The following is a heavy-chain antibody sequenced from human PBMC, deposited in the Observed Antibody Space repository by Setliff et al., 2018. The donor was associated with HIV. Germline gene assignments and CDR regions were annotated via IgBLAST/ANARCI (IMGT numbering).Heavy chain of an antibody. Sequence: LRLSCAASGFTFRNYKFNWVRQAPGRGLEWVSSISIGSGGAIDYADSVQGRFTISRDNSKNSLYLQMNSLRVEDTAVYYCARDYLYYNLYNGSPVYGMDVWGQGATVTVSS. D-gene: IGHD3-3*01. V-gene: IGHV3-48*03. CDR3: ARDYLYYNLYNGSPVYGMDV. J-gene: IGHJ6*02. CDR2: ISIGSGGAI. CDR1: GFTFRNYK.